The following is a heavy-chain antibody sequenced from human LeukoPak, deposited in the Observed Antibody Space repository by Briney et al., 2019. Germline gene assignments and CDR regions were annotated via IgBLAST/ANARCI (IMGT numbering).Heavy chain of an antibody. CDR2: IYYSGST. V-gene: IGHV4-39*02. J-gene: IGHJ1*01. D-gene: IGHD3-9*01. CDR1: GGSISSSSYY. Sequence: SETLSLTCTVSGGSISSSSYYWGWIRQPPGKGLEWIGSIYYSGSTYYNPSLKSRVTISVDTSKSQFSLKLSSVTAADTAVYYCARDVNDILAFQHWGQGTLVTVSS. CDR3: ARDVNDILAFQH.